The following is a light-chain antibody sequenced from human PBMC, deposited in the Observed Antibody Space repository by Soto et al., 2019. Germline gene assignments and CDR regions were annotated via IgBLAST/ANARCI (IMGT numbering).Light chain of an antibody. J-gene: IGKJ1*01. Sequence: IVLTQSPGTLSLSPGDRATLSCRASQSVSSSYLAWYQQKPGQAPGLLIYGASSRATGIPDRFSGSGSGTDFTLTISRLEPEDFAVYYCQQYGSSPRTFGQGTKVDIK. CDR1: QSVSSSY. CDR2: GAS. V-gene: IGKV3-20*01. CDR3: QQYGSSPRT.